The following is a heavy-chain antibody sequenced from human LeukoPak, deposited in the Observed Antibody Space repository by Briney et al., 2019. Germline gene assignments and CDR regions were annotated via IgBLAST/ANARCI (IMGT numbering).Heavy chain of an antibody. CDR2: ISSSSSYI. Sequence: PGGSLRLSCAASGFTFSSYSMNWVRQAPGKGLEWVSSISSSSSYIYYADSVKGRFTISRDNAKNSLYLQMNSLRAEDTAVYYCASNIAEAAYYAFDIWGQGTMVTVSS. CDR1: GFTFSSYS. CDR3: ASNIAEAAYYAFDI. D-gene: IGHD6-19*01. J-gene: IGHJ3*02. V-gene: IGHV3-21*01.